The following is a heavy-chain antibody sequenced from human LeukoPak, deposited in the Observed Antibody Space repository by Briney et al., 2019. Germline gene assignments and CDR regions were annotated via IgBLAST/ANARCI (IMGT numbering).Heavy chain of an antibody. V-gene: IGHV3-74*01. D-gene: IGHD1-26*01. Sequence: GGSLRLSCAASGFTFSSNWMHWVRQAPGKGLVWVSRINPDGSGTSYADSVKGRFTTSRDNAKNTVHLQMSSLRVEDTAVYYCARGGARLTSDDAFDLWGQGTIVTVSS. J-gene: IGHJ3*01. CDR2: INPDGSGT. CDR3: ARGGARLTSDDAFDL. CDR1: GFTFSSNW.